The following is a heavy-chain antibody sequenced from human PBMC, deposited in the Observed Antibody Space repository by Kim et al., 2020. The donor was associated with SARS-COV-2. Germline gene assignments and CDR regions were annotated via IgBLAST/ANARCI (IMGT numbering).Heavy chain of an antibody. CDR1: GFTFSSYG. CDR3: AKDRGEQLVRGAYYYYGMDV. Sequence: GGSLRLSCAASGFTFSSYGMHWVRQAPGKGLEWVAVISYDGSNKYYADSVKGRFTISRDNSKNTLYLQMNSLRAEDTAVYYCAKDRGEQLVRGAYYYYGMDVWGQGTTVTVSS. D-gene: IGHD6-6*01. J-gene: IGHJ6*02. V-gene: IGHV3-30*18. CDR2: ISYDGSNK.